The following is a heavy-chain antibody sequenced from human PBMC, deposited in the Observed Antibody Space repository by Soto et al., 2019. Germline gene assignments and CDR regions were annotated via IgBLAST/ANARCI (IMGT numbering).Heavy chain of an antibody. CDR3: ARGNWNPRNYLYGLDV. Sequence: QVQLVQSGAEVKKPGSSVKVSCKAYGRTVSSYAIDWVRQAPGQGLEWMGEIIPIFGPTNYAQKIQGRITFTADESTNTAYMVLSSLISEDTAVYYCARGNWNPRNYLYGLDVWGQGTTVTVSS. D-gene: IGHD1-1*01. J-gene: IGHJ6*02. V-gene: IGHV1-69*12. CDR2: IIPIFGPT. CDR1: GRTVSSYA.